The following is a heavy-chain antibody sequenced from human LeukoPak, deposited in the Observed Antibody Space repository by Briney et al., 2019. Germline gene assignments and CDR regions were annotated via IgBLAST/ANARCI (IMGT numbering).Heavy chain of an antibody. CDR1: GGTFSSYA. V-gene: IGHV1-69*05. CDR3: ATTYSSSRNWFDP. Sequence: SVKVSCKASGGTFSSYAISWVRQAPGQGLEWMGGIIPIFGTANYAQKFQGRVTMTRDMSTSTVYMELSSLRSEDTAVYYCATTYSSSRNWFDPWGQGTLVTVSS. D-gene: IGHD6-13*01. J-gene: IGHJ5*02. CDR2: IIPIFGTA.